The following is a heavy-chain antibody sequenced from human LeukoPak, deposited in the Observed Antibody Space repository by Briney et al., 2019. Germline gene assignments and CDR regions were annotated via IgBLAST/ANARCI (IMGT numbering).Heavy chain of an antibody. V-gene: IGHV5-51*01. CDR1: GYSFTSYW. CDR3: ARHESEAWFDP. J-gene: IGHJ5*02. CDR2: IYPGDSDT. Sequence: GESLQISCKGSGYSFTSYWIGWVRQLPGKGLEWMGIIYPGDSDTRYSPSFQGQVTISADKSISTAYLQWSSLKASDTAMYYCARHESEAWFDPWGQGTLVTVSS.